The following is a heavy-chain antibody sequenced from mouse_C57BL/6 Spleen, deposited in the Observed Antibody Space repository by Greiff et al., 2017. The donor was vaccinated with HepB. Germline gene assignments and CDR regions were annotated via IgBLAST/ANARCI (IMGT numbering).Heavy chain of an antibody. V-gene: IGHV1-64*01. CDR1: GYTFTSYW. CDR3: TREGSTGTSPYYFDY. CDR2: IHPNSGST. Sequence: QVQLQQPGAELVKPGASVKLSCKASGYTFTSYWMHWVKQRPGQGLEWIGMIHPNSGSTNYNEKFKSKATLTVDKSSSTAYMQLSSLTSEDSAVYYWTREGSTGTSPYYFDYWGQGTTLTVSS. D-gene: IGHD4-1*02. J-gene: IGHJ2*01.